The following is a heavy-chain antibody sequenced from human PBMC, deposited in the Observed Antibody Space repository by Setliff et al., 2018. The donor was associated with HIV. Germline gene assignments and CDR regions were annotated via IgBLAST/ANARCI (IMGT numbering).Heavy chain of an antibody. CDR3: ARGSRSHGGLFGY. D-gene: IGHD6-13*01. Sequence: PSETLSLTCAVSGYSISSGYYWGWIRQPPGKGLEWIGSLFYGGSTSYNPSLKSRVTMSLDTSKNQFSLNLSSVTAADTAIYYCARGSRSHGGLFGYWGQGTLVTVSS. V-gene: IGHV4-38-2*01. CDR1: GYSISSGYY. J-gene: IGHJ4*02. CDR2: LFYGGST.